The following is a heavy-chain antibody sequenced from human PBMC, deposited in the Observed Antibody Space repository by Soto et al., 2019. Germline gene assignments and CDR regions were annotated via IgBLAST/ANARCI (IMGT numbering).Heavy chain of an antibody. Sequence: QVQLVQSGAEVKKPGASVKVSCKASGYTFTSYGISWVQQAPGQGLEWMGWISAYNGNTKYEQKLQARVTMTTDTSTSTAYMELSSLRSDDTAAYFCARVLAVALIDYWGQRSLVTVSS. J-gene: IGHJ4*02. CDR2: ISAYNGNT. CDR1: GYTFTSYG. CDR3: ARVLAVALIDY. D-gene: IGHD6-19*01. V-gene: IGHV1-18*01.